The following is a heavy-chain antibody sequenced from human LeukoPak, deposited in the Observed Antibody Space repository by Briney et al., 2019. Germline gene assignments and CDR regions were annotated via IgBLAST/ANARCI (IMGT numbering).Heavy chain of an antibody. D-gene: IGHD5-12*01. J-gene: IGHJ5*02. CDR3: ARGRRVATPGTWFDP. CDR2: IYYISNT. V-gene: IGHV4-61*08. Sequence: EASETLSLTCTVSGASVGSAGYYWSWIRQPPGGGLEWIGYIYYISNTNYNPSLKSRVTISVDTSKNQFSLKLSSVTAADTAVYYCARGRRVATPGTWFDPWGQGTLVTVSS. CDR1: GASVGSAGYY.